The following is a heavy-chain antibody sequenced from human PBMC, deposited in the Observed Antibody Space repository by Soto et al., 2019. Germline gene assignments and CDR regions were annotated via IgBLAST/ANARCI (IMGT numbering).Heavy chain of an antibody. D-gene: IGHD6-6*01. J-gene: IGHJ4*02. Sequence: PSETLSLTCTVSGGSISSGGYYWSWIRQHPGKGLEWIGYIYYSGSTYYNPSLKSRVTISVDTSKNQFSLKLSSVTAADTAVYYCASQWPVDNSSSKVGYFDYWGQGNLVTVSS. CDR1: GGSISSGGYY. CDR2: IYYSGST. V-gene: IGHV4-31*03. CDR3: ASQWPVDNSSSKVGYFDY.